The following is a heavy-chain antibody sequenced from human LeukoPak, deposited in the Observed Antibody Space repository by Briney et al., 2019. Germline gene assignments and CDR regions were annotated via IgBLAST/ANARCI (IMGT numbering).Heavy chain of an antibody. CDR3: ARESSGYVGY. J-gene: IGHJ4*02. CDR1: GGSISSYY. Sequence: SETLSLTCTVSGGSISSYYWSWVRQPPGKGLEWIGYIYNSGSTNYHPSLKSRVTISVDTSKNQFSLNVSSVTAADTAVYYCARESSGYVGYWGQGTLVTVSS. V-gene: IGHV4-59*01. CDR2: IYNSGST. D-gene: IGHD5-12*01.